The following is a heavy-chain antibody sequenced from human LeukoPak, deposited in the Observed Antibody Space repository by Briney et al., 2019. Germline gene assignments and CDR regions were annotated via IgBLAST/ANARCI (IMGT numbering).Heavy chain of an antibody. V-gene: IGHV7-4-1*02. CDR3: AREFYCSGGSCYPDWFDP. CDR1: GYTLTSYA. Sequence: ASVKVSCKASGYTLTSYAMNWVRQAPGQGLEWMGWINTNTGNPTYAQGFTGRFVFSLDTSVSTAYLQISSLKAEDTAVYYCAREFYCSGGSCYPDWFDPWGQGTLVTVSS. CDR2: INTNTGNP. J-gene: IGHJ5*02. D-gene: IGHD2-15*01.